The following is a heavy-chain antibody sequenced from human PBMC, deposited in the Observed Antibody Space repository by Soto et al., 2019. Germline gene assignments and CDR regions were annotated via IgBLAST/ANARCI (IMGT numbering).Heavy chain of an antibody. D-gene: IGHD4-4*01. J-gene: IGHJ6*02. V-gene: IGHV1-69*13. CDR2: IIPIFGTA. CDR1: GGTFSSYA. Sequence: SVKVSCKASGGTFSSYAISWVRQAPGQGLEWMGGIIPIFGTANYAQKFQGRVTITADESTSTAYMELSSLRSEDTAVYYCARVVEEGTVTTLPHYYYGMDVWRQGTTVTVSS. CDR3: ARVVEEGTVTTLPHYYYGMDV.